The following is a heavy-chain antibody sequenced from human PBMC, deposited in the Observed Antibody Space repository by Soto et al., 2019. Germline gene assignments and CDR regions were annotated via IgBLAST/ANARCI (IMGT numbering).Heavy chain of an antibody. Sequence: QVQLQESGPGLVKPSETLSLTCTVSGGCISNHYWSWIRQPLGQGLDCIGYIYYNGNTNYNPSLKSRVTMSVDTSKNQISLRLSSVTAADTAVYYCARANWYSEYWGQGTLVTVSS. J-gene: IGHJ4*02. CDR3: ARANWYSEY. D-gene: IGHD7-27*01. CDR2: IYYNGNT. CDR1: GGCISNHY. V-gene: IGHV4-59*11.